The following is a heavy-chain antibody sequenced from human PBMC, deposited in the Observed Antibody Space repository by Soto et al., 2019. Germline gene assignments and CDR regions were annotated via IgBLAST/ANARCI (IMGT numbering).Heavy chain of an antibody. V-gene: IGHV4-39*01. J-gene: IGHJ4*02. CDR1: GGSISSSSYY. D-gene: IGHD6-19*01. Sequence: QLQLQESGPGLVKPSETLSLTCTVSGGSISSSSYYWGWIRQPPGKGLEWIGSIYYSGSTSYNPSLKSRVTISVDTSKNQFSLKLSSVTAADTAVYYCARHRRGWYAYYFDYWGQGTLVTVSS. CDR2: IYYSGST. CDR3: ARHRRGWYAYYFDY.